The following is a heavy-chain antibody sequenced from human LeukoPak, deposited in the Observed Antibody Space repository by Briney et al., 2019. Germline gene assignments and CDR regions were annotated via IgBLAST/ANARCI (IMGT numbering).Heavy chain of an antibody. V-gene: IGHV4-34*01. J-gene: IGHJ4*02. CDR1: GGSFSGYY. CDR2: INHSGST. D-gene: IGHD3-10*01. CDR3: ARLTLLLWFGESIDY. Sequence: SETLSFTCAVYGGSFSGYYWSWIRQPPGKGLEWIGEINHSGSTNYNPSLKSRVTISVDTSKNQFSLKLSSVTAADTAVYYCARLTLLLWFGESIDYWGQGTLVTVSS.